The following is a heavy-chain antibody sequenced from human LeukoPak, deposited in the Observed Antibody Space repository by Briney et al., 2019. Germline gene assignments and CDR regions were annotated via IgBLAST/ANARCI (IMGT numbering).Heavy chain of an antibody. D-gene: IGHD5-18*01. Sequence: ASVKVSCKASGGTFSSYAISWVRQAPGQGLEWMGGIIPIFGTANYAQKFQGRVTITADGSTSTAYMELSSLRSEDTAVYYCARYYGAGRGYSLDYWGQGTLVTVSS. CDR1: GGTFSSYA. V-gene: IGHV1-69*01. CDR3: ARYYGAGRGYSLDY. CDR2: IIPIFGTA. J-gene: IGHJ4*02.